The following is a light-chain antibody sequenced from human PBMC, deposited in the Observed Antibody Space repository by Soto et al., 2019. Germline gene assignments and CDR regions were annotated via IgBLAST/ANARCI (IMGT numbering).Light chain of an antibody. CDR1: QSVSSN. V-gene: IGKV3-15*01. CDR2: GAS. CDR3: QKYTNSRNT. Sequence: EIVMTQSPATLSVSPGERATLSCRASQSVSSNLAWYQQKPGQAPRLLIYGASTRATGIPARFSGSGSGTEFTLTISSLQSEDFAVASCQKYTNSRNTF. J-gene: IGKJ4*02.